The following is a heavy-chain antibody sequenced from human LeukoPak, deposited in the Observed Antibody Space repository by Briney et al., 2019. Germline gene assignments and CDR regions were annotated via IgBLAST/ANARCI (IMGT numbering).Heavy chain of an antibody. V-gene: IGHV4-34*01. Sequence: SETLSLTCAVYGGSFSGYYWSWIRQPPGKGLEWIGEINHSGSTNYNPSLKSRVTISVDTSKNQFSLNLSSVTAADTAVYYCTRDRGAATWFDPWGQGTLVTVSS. CDR1: GGSFSGYY. CDR2: INHSGST. D-gene: IGHD1-26*01. CDR3: TRDRGAATWFDP. J-gene: IGHJ5*02.